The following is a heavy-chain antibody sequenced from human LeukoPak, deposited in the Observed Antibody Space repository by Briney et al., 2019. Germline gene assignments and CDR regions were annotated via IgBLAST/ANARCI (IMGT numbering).Heavy chain of an antibody. CDR2: IYHSGKT. CDR1: DYSISDGYY. D-gene: IGHD1-26*01. J-gene: IGHJ4*02. CDR3: ARSRGGATRFFDY. Sequence: PSETLSLTCTVSDYSISDGYYWVWIRQPPGKGLEWIGSIYHSGKTYYNPSLTLKSRVTMSADTSKNQFSLRLSSVTATDTAVYYCARSRGGATRFFDYWGQGTLVTVSS. V-gene: IGHV4-38-2*02.